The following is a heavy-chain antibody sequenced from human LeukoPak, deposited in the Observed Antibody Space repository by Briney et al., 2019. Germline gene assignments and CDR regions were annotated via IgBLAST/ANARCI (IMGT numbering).Heavy chain of an antibody. D-gene: IGHD6-19*01. CDR3: AKALPIAEAGNRESYYYALDV. CDR1: GFTFSSYW. CDR2: ISDGGSTT. J-gene: IGHJ6*02. Sequence: GGSLRLSCAASGFTFSSYWMHWVRQAPGKGLVWVSRISDGGSTTTYADSVEGRFTISRDNAKNALYLQMNNLRAEDTAFYYCAKALPIAEAGNRESYYYALDVWGQGTTVIVSS. V-gene: IGHV3-74*01.